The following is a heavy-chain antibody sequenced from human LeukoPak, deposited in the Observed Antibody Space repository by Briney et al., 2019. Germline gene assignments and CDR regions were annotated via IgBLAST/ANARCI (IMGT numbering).Heavy chain of an antibody. V-gene: IGHV1-46*01. J-gene: IGHJ4*02. CDR3: ASSPFEDYGSGSYFDY. Sequence: ASVKVSCKASGYTFTSYHLHWVRQAPGQGLEWMGIINPSGGSTSYAQKFQGRVTMTRDMSTSTVYMELSSLRSEDTAVYYCASSPFEDYGSGSYFDYWGQGTLVTVSS. CDR1: GYTFTSYH. D-gene: IGHD3-10*01. CDR2: INPSGGST.